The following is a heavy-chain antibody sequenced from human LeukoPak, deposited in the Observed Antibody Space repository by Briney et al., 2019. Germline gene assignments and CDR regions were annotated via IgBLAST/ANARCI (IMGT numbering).Heavy chain of an antibody. J-gene: IGHJ4*02. CDR2: ISGSGGST. Sequence: GRSLRLSCTASGFTFGDYAMSWVCQAPGKGLEWVSAISGSGGSTYYADSVKGRFTISRDNSKNTLYLQMNSLRAEDTAVYYCARGSEYLTGTIYYFDYWGQGTLVTVSS. D-gene: IGHD3-9*01. V-gene: IGHV3-23*01. CDR3: ARGSEYLTGTIYYFDY. CDR1: GFTFGDYA.